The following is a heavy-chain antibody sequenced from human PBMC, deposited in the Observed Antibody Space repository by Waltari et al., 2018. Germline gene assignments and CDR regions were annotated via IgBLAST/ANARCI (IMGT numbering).Heavy chain of an antibody. V-gene: IGHV4-4*02. CDR2: IQRRGRP. CDR3: ARDRGRGLYLDT. J-gene: IGHJ5*02. D-gene: IGHD3-22*01. CDR1: GDSMSSTDW. Sequence: QLQLQESGPGLVKPSGTLSLTCTVSGDSMSSTDWWSWVRPSPEKGLEWIGQIQRRGRPNYNPSLDSRVTISIDTSNHQFSLKGTSTTAADTAVYYCARDRGRGLYLDTWGPGTLVTVSP.